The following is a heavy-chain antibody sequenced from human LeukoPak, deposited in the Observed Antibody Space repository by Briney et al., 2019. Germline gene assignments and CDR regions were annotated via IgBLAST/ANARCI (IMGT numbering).Heavy chain of an antibody. CDR3: ARHYGP. CDR2: INHSGST. V-gene: IGHV4-34*01. Sequence: SQTLSLTCAVYGGSFSGYYWSWIRQPPGKGLEWIGEINHSGSTNYNPSLKSRVTISVDTSKNQFSLKLNSVTATDTAVYYCARHYGPWGQGTLVTVSS. J-gene: IGHJ4*02. D-gene: IGHD3-16*01. CDR1: GGSFSGYY.